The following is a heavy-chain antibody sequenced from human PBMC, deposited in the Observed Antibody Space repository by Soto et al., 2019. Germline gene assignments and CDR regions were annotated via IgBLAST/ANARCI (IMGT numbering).Heavy chain of an antibody. V-gene: IGHV1-69*13. J-gene: IGHJ5*02. CDR3: ARAIVGPTTTGWLDP. CDR1: GGTFSRYA. CDR2: IIPIFGTA. D-gene: IGHD1-26*01. Sequence: SVKVSCKASGGTFSRYAISWVRQAPGQGLEWMGGIIPIFGTANYAQKFQGRVTITADESTSTAYMELSSLRFEGTAVYYCARAIVGPTTTGWLDPWGQGTLVTVS.